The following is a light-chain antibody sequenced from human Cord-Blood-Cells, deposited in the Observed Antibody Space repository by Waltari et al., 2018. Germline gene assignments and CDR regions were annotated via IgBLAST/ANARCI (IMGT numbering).Light chain of an antibody. CDR2: GAS. V-gene: IGKV3-15*01. J-gene: IGKJ4*01. Sequence: TLSVSPGERATLSCRASQSVSSNLAWYQQKPGQAPRLLIYGASTRATGIPARFSGSGSGTEFTLTISSLQSEDFAVYYCQQYNNWPPVTFGGGTKVEIK. CDR3: QQYNNWPPVT. CDR1: QSVSSN.